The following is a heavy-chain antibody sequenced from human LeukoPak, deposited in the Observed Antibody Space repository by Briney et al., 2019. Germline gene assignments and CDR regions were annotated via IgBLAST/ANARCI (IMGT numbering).Heavy chain of an antibody. Sequence: NSPQTLSLTCTVSGGSISSYYWSWIRQPPGKGLEWIGYIYYSGSTNYNPSLKSRVTISVDTSKNQFSLKLSSVTAADTAVYYCAREDSSSWYEPDAFDIWGQGTMVTVSS. CDR1: GGSISSYY. CDR3: AREDSSSWYEPDAFDI. J-gene: IGHJ3*02. CDR2: IYYSGST. D-gene: IGHD6-13*01. V-gene: IGHV4-59*01.